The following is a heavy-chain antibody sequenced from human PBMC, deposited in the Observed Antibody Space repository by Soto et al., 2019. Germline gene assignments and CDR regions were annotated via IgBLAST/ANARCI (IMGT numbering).Heavy chain of an antibody. CDR1: GYTFTNNY. CDR2: INAGNGNT. Sequence: ASVKVSCKASGYTFTNNYMHWVRQAPGQRLEWMGWINAGNGNTKYSQKFQGRVTITRDTSASTAYMDLSSLRSADTAVYYCARTDSSGYYWYYWGQGTLVTVSS. CDR3: ARTDSSGYYWYY. J-gene: IGHJ4*02. D-gene: IGHD3-22*01. V-gene: IGHV1-3*01.